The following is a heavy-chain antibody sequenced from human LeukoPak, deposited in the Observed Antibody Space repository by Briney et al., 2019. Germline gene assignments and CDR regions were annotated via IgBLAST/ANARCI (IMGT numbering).Heavy chain of an antibody. Sequence: GGSLRPSCAASGFTFTNYAMTWVRQAPGKGLEWVSVIGASGADTYYSDSVKGRFTVSRDNSQNTLFLHMSSLRAEDTAVYFCARRPRDTSGYYLGAFHDWGQGTTVTVSS. J-gene: IGHJ3*01. CDR3: ARRPRDTSGYYLGAFHD. D-gene: IGHD3-22*01. CDR2: IGASGADT. V-gene: IGHV3-23*01. CDR1: GFTFTNYA.